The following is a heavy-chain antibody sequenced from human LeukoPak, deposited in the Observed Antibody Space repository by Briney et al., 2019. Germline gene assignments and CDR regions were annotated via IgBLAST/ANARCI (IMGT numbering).Heavy chain of an antibody. CDR2: ITSRSTT. CDR1: GFIFSHYG. J-gene: IGHJ4*02. D-gene: IGHD7-27*01. Sequence: GGSLRLSCAASGFIFSHYGMNWVRQAPGKGLEWVSGITSRSTTYYADSVKGRFTISRDNSKNMVWLQINSPTAEDTATYYCAKDGNWARFEDWGQGALVTVSS. CDR3: AKDGNWARFED. V-gene: IGHV3-23*01.